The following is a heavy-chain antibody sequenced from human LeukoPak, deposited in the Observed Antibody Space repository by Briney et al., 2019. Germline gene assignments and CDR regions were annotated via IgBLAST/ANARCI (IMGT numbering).Heavy chain of an antibody. CDR3: AKREDYYDSGPLDY. CDR2: ISGSAGST. D-gene: IGHD3-22*01. CDR1: GFTFSSYA. J-gene: IGHJ4*02. Sequence: PGGSLRLSCAASGFTFSSYAMSWVRQAPGKGLEWVSAISGSAGSTYYADSVKGRFTISRDNSKNTLYLQMNSLRAEDTAVYYCAKREDYYDSGPLDYWGQGTLVTVSS. V-gene: IGHV3-23*01.